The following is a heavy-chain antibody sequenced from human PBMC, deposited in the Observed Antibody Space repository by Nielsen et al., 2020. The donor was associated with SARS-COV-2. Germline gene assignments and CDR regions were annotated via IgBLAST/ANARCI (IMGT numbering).Heavy chain of an antibody. CDR3: AKDPSSSWFLYNY. J-gene: IGHJ4*02. CDR2: ISGSGGST. CDR1: GFTFSSYA. Sequence: GESLKISCAASGFTFSSYAMSWVRQAPGKGLEWVSAISGSGGSTYYADSVKGRFTISRDNSKNTLYPQMNSLRAEDTAVYYCAKDPSSSWFLYNYWGQGTLVTVSS. V-gene: IGHV3-23*01. D-gene: IGHD6-13*01.